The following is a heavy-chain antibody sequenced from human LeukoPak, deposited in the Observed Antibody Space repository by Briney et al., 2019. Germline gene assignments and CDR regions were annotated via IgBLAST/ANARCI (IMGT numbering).Heavy chain of an antibody. CDR1: RFPLSTYG. V-gene: IGHV3-33*01. Sequence: GRSLRLSCAASRFPLSTYGMHSVRQAPGKGLECVAVTWDVGISRTSADSVRGRFTISRDNSHNTLYLEINSLRAEDTAVYYCGVLPAGTMLRDYWGQGTLVTVSS. D-gene: IGHD2-2*01. J-gene: IGHJ4*02. CDR3: GVLPAGTMLRDY. CDR2: TWDVGISR.